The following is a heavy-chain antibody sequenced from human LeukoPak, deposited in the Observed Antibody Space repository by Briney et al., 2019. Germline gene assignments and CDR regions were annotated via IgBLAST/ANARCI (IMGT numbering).Heavy chain of an antibody. D-gene: IGHD2-15*01. CDR1: GFSFSELF. CDR3: ARGDSGRGKEYYYGADV. CDR2: VRHKFRSYST. Sequence: PGGSLRLSCAASGFSFSELFMDWVRQAPGKGLEWLGRVRHKFRSYSTEYAASVKGRFTISRDDSQNSVFLQMSSLRTEDTAVYDCARGDSGRGKEYYYGADVWGQGTTVTVSS. V-gene: IGHV3-72*01. J-gene: IGHJ6*02.